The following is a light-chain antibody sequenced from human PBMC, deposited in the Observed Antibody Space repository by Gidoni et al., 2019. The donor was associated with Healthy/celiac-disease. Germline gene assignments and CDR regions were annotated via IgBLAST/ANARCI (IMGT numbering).Light chain of an antibody. J-gene: IGKJ2*01. Sequence: IQMPQSPPTLSASVGDRVTITCRASQSISSWLAWYQQKPGKAPKLLIYDASSLESGVPSRFSGSGSGTEFTLTISSLQPDDFATYYCQQYNSYPYTFXQXTKLEIK. CDR2: DAS. V-gene: IGKV1-5*01. CDR1: QSISSW. CDR3: QQYNSYPYT.